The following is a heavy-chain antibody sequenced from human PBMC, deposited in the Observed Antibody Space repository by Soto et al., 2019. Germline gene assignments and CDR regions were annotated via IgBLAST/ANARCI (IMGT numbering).Heavy chain of an antibody. CDR2: INAGNGNT. Sequence: ASVKVSCKASGYTFTSYAMHWVRQAPGQRLEWMGWINAGNGNTKYSQKFQGRVTITRDTSASTAYMELSSLRSEDTAVYYCARDAKNRGYSYGFFDYWGQGTTVTVSS. V-gene: IGHV1-3*01. CDR3: ARDAKNRGYSYGFFDY. J-gene: IGHJ4*03. D-gene: IGHD5-18*01. CDR1: GYTFTSYA.